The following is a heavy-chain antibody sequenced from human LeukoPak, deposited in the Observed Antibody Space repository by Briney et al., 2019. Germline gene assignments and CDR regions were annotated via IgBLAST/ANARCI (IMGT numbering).Heavy chain of an antibody. V-gene: IGHV3-23*01. J-gene: IGHJ4*02. Sequence: GGSLRLSCAASRFTFSTYAMSWVRQAPGKGLEWVSVISGAGGSTYYADSVKGRFTISRDNSKDTLYLQMNSLRAGDTAVYYCAKRERGSYSLDYWGQGTLVTVSS. CDR2: ISGAGGST. CDR1: RFTFSTYA. CDR3: AKRERGSYSLDY. D-gene: IGHD1-26*01.